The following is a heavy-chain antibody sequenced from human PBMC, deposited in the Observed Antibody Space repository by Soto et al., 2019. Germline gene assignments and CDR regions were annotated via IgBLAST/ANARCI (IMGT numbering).Heavy chain of an antibody. CDR1: GFTFGSYA. V-gene: IGHV3-23*01. Sequence: EVQLLESGGGLVQPGGSLRLSCAASGFTFGSYAMSWVRQAPGKGLEWVSLISGTGDSSEHANSVKGRFTISRDYSKTTVFLQMNSLRAEDTAVYFCAKDNGNYGSGSFSHWGQATLVTVSS. CDR2: ISGTGDSS. CDR3: AKDNGNYGSGSFSH. D-gene: IGHD3-10*01. J-gene: IGHJ4*02.